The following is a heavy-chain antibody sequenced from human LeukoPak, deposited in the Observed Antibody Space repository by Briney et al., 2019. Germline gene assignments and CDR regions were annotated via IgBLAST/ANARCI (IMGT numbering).Heavy chain of an antibody. D-gene: IGHD6-19*01. V-gene: IGHV4-61*02. CDR1: GGSISSGSYY. CDR3: ARVADSSGWYDRRGAFDI. J-gene: IGHJ3*02. CDR2: IYTSGST. Sequence: PSETLSLTCTVSGGSISSGSYYWSWIRQPAGKGLEWIGRIYTSGSTNYNPSLKSRVTISVDTSKNQFSLKLSSVTAADTAVYYCARVADSSGWYDRRGAFDIWGQGTMVTVSS.